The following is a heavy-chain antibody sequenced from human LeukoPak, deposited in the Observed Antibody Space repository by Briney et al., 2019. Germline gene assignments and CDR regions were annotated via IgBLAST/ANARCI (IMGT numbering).Heavy chain of an antibody. Sequence: SVKVSCKASGGTFSSYAISWVRQAPGQGLEWMGGIIPNFGTANYAQKFQGRVTITADESTSTAYMELSSLRSEDTAVYYCARTRADYDFWSGYFDYWGQGTLVTVSS. J-gene: IGHJ4*02. CDR1: GGTFSSYA. CDR2: IIPNFGTA. CDR3: ARTRADYDFWSGYFDY. D-gene: IGHD3-3*01. V-gene: IGHV1-69*13.